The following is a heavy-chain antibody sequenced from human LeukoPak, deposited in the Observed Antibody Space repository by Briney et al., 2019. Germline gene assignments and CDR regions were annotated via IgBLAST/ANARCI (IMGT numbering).Heavy chain of an antibody. CDR3: ATRRYCTNGVCPDY. CDR1: GGTFSSYA. Sequence: VASVKVSCKASGGTFSSYAISWVRQAPGQGLEWMGRIIPIFGTANYAQKFQGRVTITTDESTSTAYMELSSLRSEETAVYYCATRRYCTNGVCPDYWGQGTLVTVSS. V-gene: IGHV1-69*05. D-gene: IGHD2-8*01. J-gene: IGHJ4*02. CDR2: IIPIFGTA.